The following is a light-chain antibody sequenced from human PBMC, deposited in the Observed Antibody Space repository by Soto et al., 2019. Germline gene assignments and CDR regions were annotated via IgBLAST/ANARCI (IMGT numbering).Light chain of an antibody. J-gene: IGLJ1*01. CDR3: SSYAPDSTYV. Sequence: QSALTQPASVSGSPGQSITISCTGTSSDIGAYDYVSWYQQHPGRAPELMIFDVSNRPSGVSNRFSGSKSDNTASLTISGLQAEDEADYFCSSYAPDSTYVFGAGTKLTVL. CDR1: SSDIGAYDY. V-gene: IGLV2-14*03. CDR2: DVS.